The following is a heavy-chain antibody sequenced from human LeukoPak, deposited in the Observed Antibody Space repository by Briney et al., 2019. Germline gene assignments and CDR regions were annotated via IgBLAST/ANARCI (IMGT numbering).Heavy chain of an antibody. CDR3: ARLDAAGRVLNA. CDR1: AFSFSSYS. J-gene: IGHJ3*01. V-gene: IGHV3-7*01. D-gene: IGHD2-15*01. Sequence: GGSLRLSCASSAFSFSSYSISWVRQAPGKGLEWVANVNIDGTEQHFVDSVEGRFTISRDNAKRSLFLRMNSLRADDTAVYYCARLDAAGRVLNAWGQGTMVSVSS. CDR2: VNIDGTEQ.